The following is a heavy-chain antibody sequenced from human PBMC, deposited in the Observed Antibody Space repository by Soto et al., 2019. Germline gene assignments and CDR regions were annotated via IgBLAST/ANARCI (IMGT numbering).Heavy chain of an antibody. D-gene: IGHD2-2*01. J-gene: IGHJ6*02. CDR3: ARSQGSSTSLEIYYYYYYGMDV. CDR1: GGTFGSYA. Sequence: QVPLVQSGAEVKKPGSSVKVSCKASGGTFGSYAISWVRQAPGQGLEWMGGIIAIPGTANYAQKFQGRVTIAADESTSTAYMELSSLRSEDTAVYYCARSQGSSTSLEIYYYYYYGMDVWGQGTTVTVSS. CDR2: IIAIPGTA. V-gene: IGHV1-69*01.